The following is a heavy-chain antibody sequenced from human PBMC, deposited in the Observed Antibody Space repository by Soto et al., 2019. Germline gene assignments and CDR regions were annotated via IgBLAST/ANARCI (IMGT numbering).Heavy chain of an antibody. V-gene: IGHV1-46*01. J-gene: IGHJ6*02. CDR2: INPSGGIT. CDR1: GYTLTSYY. D-gene: IGHD2-2*01. CDR3: ASGISTTRYYYYGMDV. Sequence: ASVKVSCKASGYTLTSYYLHWVRQAPGQGPEWMGIINPSGGITNDAQKFQDRVTMTSDTSTSTVYMELSSLRSEDTAVYYCASGISTTRYYYYGMDVWGQGTTVTVS.